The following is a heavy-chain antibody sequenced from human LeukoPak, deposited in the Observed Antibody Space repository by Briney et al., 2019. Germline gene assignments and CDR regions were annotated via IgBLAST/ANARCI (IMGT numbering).Heavy chain of an antibody. CDR3: ARDFFYSSSWSQDGMDV. J-gene: IGHJ6*02. CDR2: IYYSGST. D-gene: IGHD6-13*01. CDR1: GGSISSSSYY. Sequence: SETLSLTCNVSGGSISSSSYYWGWIRQPPGKGLEWIGSIYYSGSTYYNPSLKSRVTISLDTSKNQFSLKLSSVTAADTAVYYCARDFFYSSSWSQDGMDVWGQGTTVTVSS. V-gene: IGHV4-39*07.